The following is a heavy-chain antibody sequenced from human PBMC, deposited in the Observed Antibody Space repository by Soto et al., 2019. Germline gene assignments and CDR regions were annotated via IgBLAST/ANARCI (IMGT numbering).Heavy chain of an antibody. Sequence: GASVKVSCKASGYTFTGYYMHWVRQAPGQGLEWMGWINPNSGGTNYAQKFQGWVTMTRDTSISTAYMELSRLRSDDTAVYYCARATGEDYYYGMDVWGQGTTVTVSS. V-gene: IGHV1-2*04. J-gene: IGHJ6*02. CDR1: GYTFTGYY. D-gene: IGHD4-4*01. CDR2: INPNSGGT. CDR3: ARATGEDYYYGMDV.